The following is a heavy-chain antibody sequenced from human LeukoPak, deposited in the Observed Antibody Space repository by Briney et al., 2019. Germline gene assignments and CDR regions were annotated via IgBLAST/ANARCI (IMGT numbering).Heavy chain of an antibody. CDR2: IYYSGST. CDR3: ARNTAMVPFDY. CDR1: GGSISSGGYS. Sequence: SQTLSLTCAVSGGSISSGGYSWSWIRQPPGKGLEWIGYIYYSGSTYYNPSLKSRVTISVDTSKNQFSLKLSSVTAADTAVYYCARNTAMVPFDYWGQGTLVTVSS. V-gene: IGHV4-31*11. D-gene: IGHD5-18*01. J-gene: IGHJ4*02.